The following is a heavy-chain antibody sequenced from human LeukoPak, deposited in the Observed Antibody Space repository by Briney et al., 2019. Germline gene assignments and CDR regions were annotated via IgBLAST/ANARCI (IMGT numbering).Heavy chain of an antibody. CDR3: AKTLYNYARGP. CDR1: GGSFSGYY. J-gene: IGHJ5*02. CDR2: INHSGST. D-gene: IGHD3-10*01. Sequence: SETLSLTCAVYGGSFSGYYWSWIRQPPGKGLEWIGEINHSGSTNYNPSLKSRVTISVDTSKNQFSLKLSSVTAADTAVYYCAKTLYNYARGPGGQGTLVTVSS. V-gene: IGHV4-34*01.